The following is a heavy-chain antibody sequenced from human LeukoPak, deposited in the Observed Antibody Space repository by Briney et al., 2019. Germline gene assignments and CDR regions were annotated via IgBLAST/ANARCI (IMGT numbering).Heavy chain of an antibody. D-gene: IGHD3-22*01. CDR2: ISGGGDFT. CDR1: GFTVSSNY. Sequence: GGSLRLSCAASGFTVSSNYMSWVRQAPGKGLECVSAISGGGDFTKYADSVKGRFTISRDNSKSTLYLQMNSLRAEDTAVYYCAKSVFDSSGDPYMDVWGKGTTVTISS. J-gene: IGHJ6*03. CDR3: AKSVFDSSGDPYMDV. V-gene: IGHV3-23*01.